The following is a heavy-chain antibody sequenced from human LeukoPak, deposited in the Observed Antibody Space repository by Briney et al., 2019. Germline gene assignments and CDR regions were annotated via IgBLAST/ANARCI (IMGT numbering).Heavy chain of an antibody. V-gene: IGHV4-34*01. Sequence: PSETLSLTCTVYGGSISSYYWNWIRQPPGKGLEWIGEINHSGSTTYNPSLKSRVTISVDTSKNQFSLKLRSVTAADTAVYYCARGSPYLLARPSHNGIVFWGQGTTVTVSS. CDR1: GGSISSYY. J-gene: IGHJ4*02. CDR3: ARGSPYLLARPSHNGIVF. D-gene: IGHD1-14*01. CDR2: INHSGST.